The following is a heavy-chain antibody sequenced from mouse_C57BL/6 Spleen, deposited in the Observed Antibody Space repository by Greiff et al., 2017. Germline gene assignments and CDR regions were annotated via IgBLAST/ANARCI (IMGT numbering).Heavy chain of an antibody. V-gene: IGHV5-17*01. CDR1: GFTFSDYG. D-gene: IGHD1-1*01. CDR2: ISSGSSTI. CDR3: SMPLTYYYGSIDY. Sequence: VKLVESGGGLVKPGGSLKLSCAASGFTFSDYGMHWVRQAPEKGLEWVAYISSGSSTIYYADTVKGRFTISRDNDKNTLFLQMTSLRSEDTAMYYCSMPLTYYYGSIDYWGQGTSVTVSS. J-gene: IGHJ4*01.